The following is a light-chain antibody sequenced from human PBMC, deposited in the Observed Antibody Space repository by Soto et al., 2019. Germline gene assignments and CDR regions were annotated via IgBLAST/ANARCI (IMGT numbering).Light chain of an antibody. CDR3: QQRSI. J-gene: IGKJ4*01. V-gene: IGKV3-11*01. CDR1: QSVSSY. Sequence: EIVLTQSPATLSLSPGERATLSCRASQSVSSYLAWYQQKPGQAPRLLIYDASNRATGIPARFSGSGSGTDFTLTISILEPEDFAVYYCQQRSIFGGGTKVEIK. CDR2: DAS.